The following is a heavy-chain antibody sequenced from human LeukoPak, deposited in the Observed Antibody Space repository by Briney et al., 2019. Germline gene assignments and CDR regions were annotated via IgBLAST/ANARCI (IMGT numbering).Heavy chain of an antibody. J-gene: IGHJ6*03. Sequence: GASVKVSCKASGGTFSSYAISWVRQAPGQGLEWMGGIIPIFGTANYAQKFQGRVTITTDESTSTAYMELSSLRSDDTAVYYCARGRYSFGFDYYYYMDVWGKGTTVTVSS. D-gene: IGHD5-18*01. V-gene: IGHV1-69*05. CDR1: GGTFSSYA. CDR2: IIPIFGTA. CDR3: ARGRYSFGFDYYYYMDV.